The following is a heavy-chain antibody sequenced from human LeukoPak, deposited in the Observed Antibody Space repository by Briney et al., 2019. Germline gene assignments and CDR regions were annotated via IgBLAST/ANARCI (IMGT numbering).Heavy chain of an antibody. J-gene: IGHJ4*02. D-gene: IGHD1-26*01. V-gene: IGHV3-30-3*01. CDR3: ARDTPFEVGARLGLDY. CDR2: ISYDGSNK. CDR1: GFTFSSYA. Sequence: PGGSLRLSCAASGFTFSSYAMHWVRQAPGKGLEGVAVISYDGSNKYYADSVKGRFTISRDNSKNTLYLQMNSLRAEDTAVYYCARDTPFEVGARLGLDYWGQGTLVTVSS.